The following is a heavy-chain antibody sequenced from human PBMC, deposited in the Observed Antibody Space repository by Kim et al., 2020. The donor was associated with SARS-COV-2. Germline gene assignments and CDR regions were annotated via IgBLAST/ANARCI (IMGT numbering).Heavy chain of an antibody. D-gene: IGHD2-2*01. V-gene: IGHV3-7*03. CDR3: ARELVVPAARPTTHTNYYYYGMDV. Sequence: GGSLRLSCAASGFTFSSYWMSWVRQAPGKGLEWVANIKQDGSEKYYVDSVKGRFTISRDNAKNSLYLQMNSLRAEDTAVYYCARELVVPAARPTTHTNYYYYGMDVWGQGTTVTVSS. CDR1: GFTFSSYW. J-gene: IGHJ6*02. CDR2: IKQDGSEK.